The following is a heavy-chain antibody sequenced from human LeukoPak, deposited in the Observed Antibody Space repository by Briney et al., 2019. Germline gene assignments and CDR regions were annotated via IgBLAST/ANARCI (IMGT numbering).Heavy chain of an antibody. CDR2: ISTSSTYI. CDR1: GFTFSNYA. Sequence: GGSLRLSCAASGFTFSNYAMNWVRQAPGKGLEWVSSISTSSTYIYSAGSVKGRFTISRDNAKNSLYLQMSSLRAEDTAVYYCARTRDGYNYDAFDIWGQGTMVTVSS. CDR3: ARTRDGYNYDAFDI. D-gene: IGHD5-24*01. J-gene: IGHJ3*02. V-gene: IGHV3-21*01.